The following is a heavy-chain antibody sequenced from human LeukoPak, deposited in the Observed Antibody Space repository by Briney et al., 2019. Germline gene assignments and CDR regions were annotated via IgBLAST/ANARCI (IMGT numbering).Heavy chain of an antibody. CDR2: IRYDGGNK. J-gene: IGHJ4*02. CDR3: AKDLWDYGGRGACFDY. D-gene: IGHD4-23*01. V-gene: IGHV3-30*02. Sequence: PGGSLRLSCAASGFTFTNYGMNWVRQAPGKGLEWVAFIRYDGGNKDYADSVKGRVTISRDNSKNTLFLQMNSLRPDDTAVYYCAKDLWDYGGRGACFDYWGQGTLVTVSS. CDR1: GFTFTNYG.